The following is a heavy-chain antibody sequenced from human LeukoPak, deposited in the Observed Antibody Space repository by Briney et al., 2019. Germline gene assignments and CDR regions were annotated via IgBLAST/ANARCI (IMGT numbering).Heavy chain of an antibody. Sequence: SETLSLTCTVSGDSISRDDSYWGWIRQPPGKGLEWIGHIYYSGSTYYRSSLKSRVTISVDTSTNQFSLKPSSVTAADTAVYYCARVKGLRSRRGELNWWYFDLWGRGTLVTVSS. D-gene: IGHD3-10*01. CDR3: ARVKGLRSRRGELNWWYFDL. CDR1: GDSISRDDSY. CDR2: IYYSGST. J-gene: IGHJ2*01. V-gene: IGHV4-30-4*01.